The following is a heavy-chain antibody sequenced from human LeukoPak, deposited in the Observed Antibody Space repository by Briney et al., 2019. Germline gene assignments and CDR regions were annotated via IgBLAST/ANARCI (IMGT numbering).Heavy chain of an antibody. J-gene: IGHJ4*02. Sequence: TGGSLRLSCAASGFTFSSYAMSWVRQAPGKGLEWVSVISGNGGSTYYADSVKGRFTISRDNSKNTLYLQVNSLRAEDTAVYYCAKGPLLRGVIPGTDYWGQGTLVTVSS. CDR2: ISGNGGST. D-gene: IGHD3-10*01. V-gene: IGHV3-23*01. CDR1: GFTFSSYA. CDR3: AKGPLLRGVIPGTDY.